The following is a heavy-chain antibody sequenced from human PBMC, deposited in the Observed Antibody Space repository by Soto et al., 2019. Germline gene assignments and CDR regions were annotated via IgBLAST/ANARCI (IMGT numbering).Heavy chain of an antibody. Sequence: PSETLSPTSAFYGGSFSGYYWSWIRKPPGRGVGWIGEINHSGSTNYNPSLKSRVTISVDTSKNQFSLKLSSVTAADTAVYYCARTTMVRGVIFQLYYGTDVWSQGTTVT. CDR3: ARTTMVRGVIFQLYYGTDV. CDR1: GGSFSGYY. J-gene: IGHJ6*02. D-gene: IGHD3-10*01. CDR2: INHSGST. V-gene: IGHV4-34*01.